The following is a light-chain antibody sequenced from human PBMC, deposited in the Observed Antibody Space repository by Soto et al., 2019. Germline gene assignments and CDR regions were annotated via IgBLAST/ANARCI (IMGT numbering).Light chain of an antibody. CDR1: QSVSSY. J-gene: IGKJ1*01. CDR3: QQYNSYSSWT. V-gene: IGKV3-11*01. Sequence: VLTQSPVTLSLSPGESATLSCSASQSVSSYLAWYQQKPGQAPRLLIYDVSNRATGIPARFSGSGSGTEFTLTISSLQPDDLATYYCQQYNSYSSWTFGQGTKVDIK. CDR2: DVS.